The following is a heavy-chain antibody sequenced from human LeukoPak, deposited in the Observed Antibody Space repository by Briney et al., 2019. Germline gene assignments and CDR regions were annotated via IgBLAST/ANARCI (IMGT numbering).Heavy chain of an antibody. CDR3: ARHGDFWSGYQGAFDI. D-gene: IGHD3-3*01. Sequence: KTSETLSLTCTVSGGSISSYYWSWIRQPPGKGLEWIGYIYTSGSTNYNPSLKSRVTISVDTSKNQFSLKLSSVTAADTAVYYCARHGDFWSGYQGAFDIWGQGAMVTVSS. CDR2: IYTSGST. V-gene: IGHV4-4*09. J-gene: IGHJ3*02. CDR1: GGSISSYY.